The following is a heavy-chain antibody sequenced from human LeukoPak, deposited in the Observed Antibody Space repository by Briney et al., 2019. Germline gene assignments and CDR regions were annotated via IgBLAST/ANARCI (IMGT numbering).Heavy chain of an antibody. CDR2: IYYSGST. Sequence: MASETLSLTCTVSGGSISSYYWSWIRQPPGKGLEWIGYIYYSGSTNYNPSLKSRVTISVDTSKNQFSLKLSSVTAADTAVYYCAKYSYGPDYWGQGTLVTVSS. D-gene: IGHD5-18*01. CDR1: GGSISSYY. CDR3: AKYSYGPDY. J-gene: IGHJ4*02. V-gene: IGHV4-59*12.